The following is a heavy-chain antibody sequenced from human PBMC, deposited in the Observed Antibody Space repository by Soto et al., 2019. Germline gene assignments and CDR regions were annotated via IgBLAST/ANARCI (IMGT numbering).Heavy chain of an antibody. J-gene: IGHJ4*02. V-gene: IGHV3-23*01. D-gene: IGHD1-26*01. CDR3: AKSQGPYSAPV. Sequence: QAPGKGLEWVSAISGSGGSTYYADSVKARFTISRDNSKNTLSLQMNSLRAEDTAVYYCAKSQGPYSAPVWGQGTLVTVSS. CDR2: ISGSGGST.